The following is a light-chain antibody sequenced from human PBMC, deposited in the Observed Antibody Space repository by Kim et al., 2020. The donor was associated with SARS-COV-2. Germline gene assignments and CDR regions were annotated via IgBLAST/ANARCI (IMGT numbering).Light chain of an antibody. CDR1: QVISSN. CDR3: QQYHKWYT. J-gene: IGKJ2*01. CDR2: GVS. V-gene: IGKV3-15*01. Sequence: LSVTPGERASLCCRASQVISSNLAWYQQTAGQAPRLLIYGVSTRGPGVPARFSGSGSGREFTFSISSRQSEDSAFYFCQQYHKWYTFGQRTKLEI.